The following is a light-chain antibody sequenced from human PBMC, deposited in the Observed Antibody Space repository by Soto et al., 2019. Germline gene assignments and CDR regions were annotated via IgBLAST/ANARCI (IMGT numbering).Light chain of an antibody. CDR3: SSYAGSNNWV. CDR1: SSDVGGYNY. V-gene: IGLV2-8*01. CDR2: EVS. Sequence: QSALTQPPSASGSPGQSVTISCTGTSSDVGGYNYVSWYQQRPDKAPKLMIYEVSKRPSGVPDRFSGSKSGNTASLTVSGLQAEDDAHYYCSSYAGSNNWVFGGGTKLTVL. J-gene: IGLJ2*01.